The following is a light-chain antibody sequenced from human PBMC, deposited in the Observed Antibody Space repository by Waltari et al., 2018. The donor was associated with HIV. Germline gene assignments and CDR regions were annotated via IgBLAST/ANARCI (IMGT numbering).Light chain of an antibody. CDR3: QTWDNNFYV. J-gene: IGLJ1*01. CDR2: HDS. CDR1: QLGNKH. Sequence: SYDLTQPPSVSVSPRQTASLPCSGAQLGNKHIWWYQQKSGQSPVLVIYHDSKRPPGVRGRFSGSSSGHTATLTISETQTVDEADYYCQTWDNNFYVFGTGTKVTVL. V-gene: IGLV3-1*01.